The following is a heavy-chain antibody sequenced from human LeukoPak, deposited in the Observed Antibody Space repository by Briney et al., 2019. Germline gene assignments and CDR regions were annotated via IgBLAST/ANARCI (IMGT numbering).Heavy chain of an antibody. CDR3: ASKTTGIVGAL. V-gene: IGHV3-21*01. Sequence: PGRSLRLSCAASGFTFSSYSMNWVRQAPGKGLEWVSSISSGSSYIYYADSVKGRFTISRDNAKNSLYLQMNSLRAEDTAVYYCASKTTGIVGALWGQGTMVTVSS. CDR2: ISSGSSYI. J-gene: IGHJ3*01. D-gene: IGHD1-26*01. CDR1: GFTFSSYS.